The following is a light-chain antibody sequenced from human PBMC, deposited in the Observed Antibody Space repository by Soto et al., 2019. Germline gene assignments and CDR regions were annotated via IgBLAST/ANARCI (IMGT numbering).Light chain of an antibody. CDR1: QSVSSVY. Sequence: EIVLTQSPGTLSLSPWERATLSCRASQSVSSVYLAWYQQKPGQAPRLLIYGASTRATGIPARFSGSGSGTEFTLTISSLQSEDFAVYYCQQYNNWPPVWTFGQGTKVDIK. CDR2: GAS. V-gene: IGKV3-15*01. CDR3: QQYNNWPPVWT. J-gene: IGKJ1*01.